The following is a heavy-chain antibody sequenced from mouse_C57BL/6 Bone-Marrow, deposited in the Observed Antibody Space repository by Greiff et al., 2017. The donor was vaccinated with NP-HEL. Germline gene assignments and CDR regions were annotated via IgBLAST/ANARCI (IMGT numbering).Heavy chain of an antibody. J-gene: IGHJ2*01. CDR3: ARAYSNYVFDD. D-gene: IGHD2-5*01. V-gene: IGHV1-50*01. Sequence: QVQLQQPGAELVKPGASVKLSCKASGYTFTSYWMQWVKQRPGQGLEWIGEIDPSDSYTNYNQKFKGKATLTVDTSSSTAYMQLSSLTSEDSAVYYCARAYSNYVFDDWGQGTTLTVSS. CDR2: IDPSDSYT. CDR1: GYTFTSYW.